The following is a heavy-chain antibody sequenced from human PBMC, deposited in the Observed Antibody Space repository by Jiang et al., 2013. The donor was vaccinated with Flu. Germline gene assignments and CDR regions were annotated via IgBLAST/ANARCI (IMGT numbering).Heavy chain of an antibody. Sequence: QLLESGGGVVQPGRSLRLSCAASGFTFSSYAMHWVRQAPGKGLEWVAVISYDGSNKYYADSVKGRFTISRDNSKNTLYLQMNSLRAEDTAIYYCAKDLLRLPEAKFDYWGQGTLVTVSS. J-gene: IGHJ4*02. CDR1: GFTFSSYA. CDR2: ISYDGSNK. D-gene: IGHD2-15*01. CDR3: AKDLLRLPEAKFDY. V-gene: IGHV3-30*04.